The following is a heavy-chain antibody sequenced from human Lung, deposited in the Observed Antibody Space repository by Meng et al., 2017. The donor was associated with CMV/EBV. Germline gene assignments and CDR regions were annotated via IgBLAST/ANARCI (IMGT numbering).Heavy chain of an antibody. D-gene: IGHD2-15*01. CDR1: GYTFGSYG. CDR3: ASGTPGRSYCDY. J-gene: IGHJ4*02. V-gene: IGHV1-18*01. Sequence: QVHLLHAGPEVKKPGASVRVSCKASGYTFGSYGICWVRQAPGQGLEWMGWFVNYVDTYPAPKFQGRVTMTTDTHTNTAFMELRSLTSDDTAVYYCASGTPGRSYCDYWGQGTLVTVSS. CDR2: FVNYVDT.